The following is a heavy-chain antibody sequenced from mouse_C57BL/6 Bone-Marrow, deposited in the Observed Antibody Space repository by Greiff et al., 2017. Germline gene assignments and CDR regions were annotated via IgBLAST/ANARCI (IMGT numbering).Heavy chain of an antibody. J-gene: IGHJ2*01. CDR3: ARSHSVDY. CDR1: GYTFTDYY. CDR2: IYPGSGNT. V-gene: IGHV1-76*01. Sequence: VKVVESGAELVRPGASVKLSCKASGYTFTDYYINWVKQRPGQGLEWIARIYPGSGNTYYNEKFKGKATLTAEKSSSTAYMQLSSLTSEDSAVYCCARSHSVDYWGQGTTLSVSA.